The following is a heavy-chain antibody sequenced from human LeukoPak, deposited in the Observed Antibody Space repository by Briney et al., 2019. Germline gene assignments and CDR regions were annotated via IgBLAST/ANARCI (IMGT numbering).Heavy chain of an antibody. CDR2: MHPNSGNT. D-gene: IGHD3-22*01. J-gene: IGHJ4*01. CDR3: ARVSFDTSGHKINFDY. CDR1: GYTFHSYD. Sequence: ASVKVSCKASGYTFHSYDINWVRQATGQGLEWVGWMHPNSGNTGYPQKFQGRVTMTRDTSISTAYMELSSLRSEDTGVHYCARVSFDTSGHKINFDYWGHGTLVTVSS. V-gene: IGHV1-8*01.